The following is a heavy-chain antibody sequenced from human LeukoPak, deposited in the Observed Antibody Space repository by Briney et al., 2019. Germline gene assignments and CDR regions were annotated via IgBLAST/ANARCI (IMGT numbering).Heavy chain of an antibody. D-gene: IGHD2-21*02. CDR3: ARHSQRRLGVTTWVPYYYAMDV. V-gene: IGHV4-39*01. CDR2: IYYSGST. CDR1: GGSVSSSSYY. J-gene: IGHJ6*02. Sequence: KASETLSLTCTVSGGSVSSSSYYWGWIRQPPGKGLEWIGSIYYSGSTYYNPSLKSRVTISVDTSKNQFSLKLSSVTAADTAVYYCARHSQRRLGVTTWVPYYYAMDVWGQGTTVTVSS.